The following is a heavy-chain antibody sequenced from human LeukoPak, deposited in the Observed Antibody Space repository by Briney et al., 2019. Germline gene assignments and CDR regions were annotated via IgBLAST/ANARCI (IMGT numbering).Heavy chain of an antibody. CDR3: ARERWELPNYFDY. Sequence: GGSLRLSCAASTFTFSSYAMHWVRQAPGKGLEWVAVISYDGSNKYYADSVKGRFTISRDNSKNTLYLQMNSLRAEDTAVYYCARERWELPNYFDYWGQGTLVTVSS. J-gene: IGHJ4*02. D-gene: IGHD1-26*01. CDR2: ISYDGSNK. V-gene: IGHV3-30-3*01. CDR1: TFTFSSYA.